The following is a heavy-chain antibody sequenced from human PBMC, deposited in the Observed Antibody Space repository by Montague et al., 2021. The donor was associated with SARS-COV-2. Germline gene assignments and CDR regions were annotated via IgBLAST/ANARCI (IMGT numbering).Heavy chain of an antibody. D-gene: IGHD3-3*01. CDR3: ARDRAKYDFWSPWASWFDP. CDR2: ISSSSSYI. Sequence: SLRLSCAASGFTFSSYSMNWVRQAPGKGLEWVSSISSSSSYIYYADSVKGRFTISRDNAKNSLYLQMNSLRAEDTAVYYCARDRAKYDFWSPWASWFDPWGQGTLVTVSS. V-gene: IGHV3-21*01. CDR1: GFTFSSYS. J-gene: IGHJ5*02.